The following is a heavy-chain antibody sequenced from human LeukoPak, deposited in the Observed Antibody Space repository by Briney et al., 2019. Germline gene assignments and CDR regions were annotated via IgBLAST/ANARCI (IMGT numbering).Heavy chain of an antibody. V-gene: IGHV5-51*01. CDR3: ARHPQQLTTPDAFDI. D-gene: IGHD6-13*01. Sequence: GESLKISCKGSGYSFTSYWIGWVRQMPGKGVEWMGIIYPGDSDTRYSPSFQGQVTISADKSISTAYLQWSSLKASDTAMYYCARHPQQLTTPDAFDIWGQGTMVTVSS. CDR2: IYPGDSDT. J-gene: IGHJ3*02. CDR1: GYSFTSYW.